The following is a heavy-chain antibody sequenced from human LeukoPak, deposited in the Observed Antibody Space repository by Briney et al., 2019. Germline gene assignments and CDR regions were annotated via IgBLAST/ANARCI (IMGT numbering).Heavy chain of an antibody. CDR3: ARHGIPFEY. V-gene: IGHV4-34*01. CDR1: GGSFSGYY. Sequence: SETLSLTCAVYGGSFSGYYWSWIRQPPGKGLEWIGEINHSGSTNYNPSLKSRVTISVDTSKNQFSLKLSSVTAADTAVYYCARHGIPFEYWGQGTLVTVSS. CDR2: INHSGST. J-gene: IGHJ4*02. D-gene: IGHD5-18*01.